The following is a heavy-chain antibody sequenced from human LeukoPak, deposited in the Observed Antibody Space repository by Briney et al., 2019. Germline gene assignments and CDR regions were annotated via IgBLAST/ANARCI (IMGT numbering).Heavy chain of an antibody. CDR2: ISSSSSYI. CDR1: GFTFSSYS. D-gene: IGHD6-19*01. V-gene: IGHV3-21*01. J-gene: IGHJ4*02. Sequence: GGSLRLFCAASGFTFSSYSMNWVRQAPGKGLEWVSSISSSSSYIYYADSVKGRFPISRDNAKNSLYLQMNSLRAEDTAVYYCARDLGIAVAGLNYFDYWGQGTLVAVSS. CDR3: ARDLGIAVAGLNYFDY.